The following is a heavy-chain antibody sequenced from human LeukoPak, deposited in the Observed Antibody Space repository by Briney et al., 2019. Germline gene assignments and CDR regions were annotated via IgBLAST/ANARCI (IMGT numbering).Heavy chain of an antibody. CDR3: ATRAYSNYVRGYYYYMDV. CDR2: MNPNSGNT. D-gene: IGHD4-11*01. Sequence: ASVKVSCKASGYTFTSYDINWVRQATGQGLEWMGWMNPNSGNTGYAQKFQGRVTMTRNTSISTAYMELSSLGSEDTAVYYCATRAYSNYVRGYYYYMDVWGKGTTVTVSS. J-gene: IGHJ6*03. CDR1: GYTFTSYD. V-gene: IGHV1-8*01.